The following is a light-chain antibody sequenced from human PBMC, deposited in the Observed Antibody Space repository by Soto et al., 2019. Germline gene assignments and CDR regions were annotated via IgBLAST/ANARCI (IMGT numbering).Light chain of an antibody. Sequence: EIVLTQSPGSLSLSPGERATLSCRASQSVSSSYLAWYRQKPGQAPRLLIFDASSRATGIPDRFSGSGSGTDFTLTISRLEPEDFAVYYCQQYGDSRITFGQGTRLEIK. V-gene: IGKV3-20*01. CDR3: QQYGDSRIT. CDR2: DAS. CDR1: QSVSSSY. J-gene: IGKJ5*01.